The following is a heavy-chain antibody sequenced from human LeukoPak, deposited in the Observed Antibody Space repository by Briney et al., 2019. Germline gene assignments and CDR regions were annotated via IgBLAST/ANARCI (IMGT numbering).Heavy chain of an antibody. CDR2: IYYSGGT. CDR3: ARDRMRSFDP. V-gene: IGHV4-31*03. CDR1: GGSISSGGYY. D-gene: IGHD2-8*01. J-gene: IGHJ5*02. Sequence: SETLSLTCTVSGGSISSGGYYWSWIRQHPGKGLEWIGYIYYSGGTYYNPSLKSRVTISVDTSKNQFSLKLSSVTAADTAVYYCARDRMRSFDPWGQGTLVTVSS.